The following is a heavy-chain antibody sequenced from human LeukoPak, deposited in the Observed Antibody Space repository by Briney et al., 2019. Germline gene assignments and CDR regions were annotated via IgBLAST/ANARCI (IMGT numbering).Heavy chain of an antibody. CDR2: IYGDDNT. J-gene: IGHJ4*02. D-gene: IGHD3-22*01. CDR1: GFTVGDNY. V-gene: IGHV3-53*01. Sequence: GGSLRLSCAASGFTVGDNYMNWVRQAPGKGLEWVSIIYGDDNTYYADSVKGRFTISRDNSKNTLYLQMNSLRAEDTAVYYCARASGGGYYFGKFYFDYWGQGTLVTVSS. CDR3: ARASGGGYYFGKFYFDY.